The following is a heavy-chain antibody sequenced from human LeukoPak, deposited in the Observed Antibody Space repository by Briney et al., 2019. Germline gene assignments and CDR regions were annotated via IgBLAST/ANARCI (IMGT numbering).Heavy chain of an antibody. D-gene: IGHD5-18*01. CDR2: ISSSSSTI. CDR1: GFTFSSYS. J-gene: IGHJ4*02. Sequence: GGSLRLSCAASGFTFSSYSMNWVRQAPGKGLEWVSYISSSSSTIYYADSVKGRFAISRDNSKNTLYLQMNSLRAEDTAVYYCARDIKSNRGYSYGLTMAFDYWGQGTLVTVSS. V-gene: IGHV3-48*01. CDR3: ARDIKSNRGYSYGLTMAFDY.